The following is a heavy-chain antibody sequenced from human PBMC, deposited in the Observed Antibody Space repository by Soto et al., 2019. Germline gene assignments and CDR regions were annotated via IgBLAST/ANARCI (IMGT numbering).Heavy chain of an antibody. V-gene: IGHV3-23*01. CDR2: ISGSGAHT. Sequence: GGSLRLSCAASVFTFINYAMTWVRQAPGKGPEWVSAISGSGAHTYYADSVRGRFTISRDNSKNTLYLQLNSLRAEDTAVYYCAKNYAEDAAFFAYWGRGTLVTVSS. CDR1: VFTFINYA. D-gene: IGHD3-16*01. CDR3: AKNYAEDAAFFAY. J-gene: IGHJ4*02.